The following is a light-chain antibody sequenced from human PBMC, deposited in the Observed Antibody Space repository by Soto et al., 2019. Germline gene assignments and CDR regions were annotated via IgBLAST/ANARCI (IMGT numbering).Light chain of an antibody. V-gene: IGLV1-44*01. CDR1: RSSIGSNT. J-gene: IGLJ1*01. Sequence: QSVQTQPLSASSTPGQRVTISCSGSRSSIGSNTVNWYQHLPGRAPKLLIYSNNHRPSGVPDRFSASKTGASASLAISGLQSEDEGDYYCAAWDASLGGFYVFGTGTKVTVL. CDR3: AAWDASLGGFYV. CDR2: SNN.